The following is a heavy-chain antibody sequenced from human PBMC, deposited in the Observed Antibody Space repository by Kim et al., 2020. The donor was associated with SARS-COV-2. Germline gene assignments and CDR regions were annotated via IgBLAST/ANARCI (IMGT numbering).Heavy chain of an antibody. CDR1: GGSISSYY. CDR2: IYYSGST. D-gene: IGHD1-26*01. V-gene: IGHV4-59*13. J-gene: IGHJ6*02. CDR3: ARDDPSYLGMDV. Sequence: SETLSLTCTVSGGSISSYYWSWIRQPPGKGLEWVGYIYYSGSTNYNPSLKRRVTISVDTSKNQFSLKLSSVTAADTAVYYCARDDPSYLGMDVWGQGTT.